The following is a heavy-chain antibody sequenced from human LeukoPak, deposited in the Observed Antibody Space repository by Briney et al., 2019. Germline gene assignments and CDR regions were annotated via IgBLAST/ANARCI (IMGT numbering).Heavy chain of an antibody. CDR1: GYTFTSYG. CDR3: ASADRYHSCSWPINDY. Sequence: ASVKVSCKASGYTFTSYGISWVRQAPGQGLEWMGWISAYNGNTNYAQKLQGRVTMTTDTSTSTAYMELRSLRSDDTAVYYCASADRYHSCSWPINDYWGQGTLVTVSS. V-gene: IGHV1-18*01. D-gene: IGHD6-13*01. J-gene: IGHJ4*02. CDR2: ISAYNGNT.